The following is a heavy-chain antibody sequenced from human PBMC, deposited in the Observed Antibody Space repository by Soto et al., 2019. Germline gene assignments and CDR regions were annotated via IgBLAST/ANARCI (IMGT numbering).Heavy chain of an antibody. CDR1: GDSISNNNW. CDR2: IYHSGST. Sequence: PSETLSLTCAVSGDSISNNNWWSWVRQSPGNGLEWIGEIYHSGSTNYNPSLKSRVTMSVDKSKNQFSLKLNSVTAADTAVYYCASRHSSPYFDYWGQGTLVTVSS. V-gene: IGHV4-4*02. CDR3: ASRHSSPYFDY. J-gene: IGHJ4*02. D-gene: IGHD6-13*01.